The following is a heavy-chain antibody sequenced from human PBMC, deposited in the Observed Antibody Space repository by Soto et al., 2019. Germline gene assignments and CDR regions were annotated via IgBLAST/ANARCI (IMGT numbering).Heavy chain of an antibody. Sequence: GSSVKVSCKDSGGTFSSYAISWVRQAPGQGLEWMGGIIPIFGTANYAQKFQGRVTITADESTSTAYMERSSLRSEDTAVYYCASELGYCSSTSCPDSYYYYYGMDVWGQRSTVIVSS. V-gene: IGHV1-69*13. D-gene: IGHD2-2*01. J-gene: IGHJ6*02. CDR2: IIPIFGTA. CDR1: GGTFSSYA. CDR3: ASELGYCSSTSCPDSYYYYYGMDV.